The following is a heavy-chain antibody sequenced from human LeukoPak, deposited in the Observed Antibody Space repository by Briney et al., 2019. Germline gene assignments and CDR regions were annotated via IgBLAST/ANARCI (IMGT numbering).Heavy chain of an antibody. J-gene: IGHJ4*02. D-gene: IGHD1-1*01. CDR2: IIPIFGTA. V-gene: IGHV1-69*13. Sequence: ASVKVSCKASGYTFTSYGISWVRQAPGQGLEWMGGIIPIFGTANYAQKFQGRVTITADESTSTAYMELSSLRSEDTAVYYCARSVQLERLDFDYWGQGTLVTVSS. CDR1: GYTFTSYG. CDR3: ARSVQLERLDFDY.